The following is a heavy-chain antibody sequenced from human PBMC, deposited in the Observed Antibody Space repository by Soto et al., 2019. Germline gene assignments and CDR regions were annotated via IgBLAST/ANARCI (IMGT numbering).Heavy chain of an antibody. D-gene: IGHD4-17*01. CDR2: ISSSSSYT. Sequence: PVGSLRLSCAASGFTFSDYYMSWIRQAPGKGLEWVSYISSSSSYTNYADSVKGRFTISRDNAKNSLYLQMNSLRAEDTAVYYCARSPVTTDYYFDYWGQGTLVTVSS. V-gene: IGHV3-11*06. J-gene: IGHJ4*02. CDR1: GFTFSDYY. CDR3: ARSPVTTDYYFDY.